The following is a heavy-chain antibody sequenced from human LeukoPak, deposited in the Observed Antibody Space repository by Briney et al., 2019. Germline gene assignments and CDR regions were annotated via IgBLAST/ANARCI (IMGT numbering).Heavy chain of an antibody. Sequence: ASVKVACKTSGYTFTGYYMHWVRQAPGQGLEWMGWINPNSGGTNYAQEFQGRVTMTRDTSISTAYMELSRLRSDDTAVYYCASGDNYDRSGPYYFDYWGQGTLVTVSS. D-gene: IGHD3-22*01. CDR2: INPNSGGT. CDR1: GYTFTGYY. J-gene: IGHJ4*02. V-gene: IGHV1-2*02. CDR3: ASGDNYDRSGPYYFDY.